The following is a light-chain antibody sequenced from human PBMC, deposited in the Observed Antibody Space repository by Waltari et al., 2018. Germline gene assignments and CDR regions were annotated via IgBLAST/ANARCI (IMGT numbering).Light chain of an antibody. Sequence: EIVLTESPYTLSLFPGERATLSFRASESVSSYFAWNQQKPGQAPRLLIYGASNRATGIPARFSGSGSGTDFTLTISSLEPEDFAVYYCQQRSNWPTFGQGTKVEFK. CDR3: QQRSNWPT. J-gene: IGKJ1*01. V-gene: IGKV3-11*01. CDR2: GAS. CDR1: ESVSSY.